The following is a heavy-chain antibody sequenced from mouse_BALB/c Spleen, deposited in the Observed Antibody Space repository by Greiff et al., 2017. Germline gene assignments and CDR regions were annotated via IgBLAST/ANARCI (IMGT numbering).Heavy chain of an antibody. Sequence: EVMLVESGGGLVKPGGSLKLSCAASGFAFSSYDMSWVRQTPEKRLEWVAYISSGGGSTYYPDTVKGRFTISRDNAKNTLYLQMSSLKSEDTAMYYCARHPHYYGSTYYFDYWGQGTTLTVSS. CDR3: ARHPHYYGSTYYFDY. CDR2: ISSGGGST. CDR1: GFAFSSYD. V-gene: IGHV5-12-1*01. D-gene: IGHD1-1*01. J-gene: IGHJ2*01.